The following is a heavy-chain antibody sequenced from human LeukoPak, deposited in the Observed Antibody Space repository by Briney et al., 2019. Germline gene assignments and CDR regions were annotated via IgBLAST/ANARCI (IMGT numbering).Heavy chain of an antibody. CDR1: GGSISSYY. J-gene: IGHJ6*02. V-gene: IGHV4-59*01. CDR3: ARGGNSSSWGNYYYYGMDV. D-gene: IGHD6-13*01. CDR2: IYYSGST. Sequence: SETLSLTCTVSGGSISSYYWSWIRQPPGKGLEWIGYIYYSGSTNYNPSLKSRVTISVDTSKNQFSLKLSSVTAADTAVYYCARGGNSSSWGNYYYYGMDVWGQGTTVTVSS.